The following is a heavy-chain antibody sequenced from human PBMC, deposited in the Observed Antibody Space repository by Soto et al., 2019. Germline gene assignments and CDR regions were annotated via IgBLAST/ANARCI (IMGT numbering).Heavy chain of an antibody. J-gene: IGHJ4*02. CDR2: IKSKTDGGTT. CDR1: GFTFSNAW. D-gene: IGHD2-15*01. V-gene: IGHV3-15*01. CDR3: NPPGCSGGRCYQYFDY. Sequence: GGSLRLSCAASGFTFSNAWMSWVRQAPGKGLEWVGRIKSKTDGGTTDYAAPVKGRFTISRDDSKNTLYLQMNSLKTEDTAVYYCNPPGCSGGRCYQYFDYWGQGTLVTVSS.